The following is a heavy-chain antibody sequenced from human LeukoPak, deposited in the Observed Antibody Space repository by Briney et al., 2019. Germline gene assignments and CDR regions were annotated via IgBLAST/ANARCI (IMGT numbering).Heavy chain of an antibody. CDR3: ARHSRSAYTGYEDAFDI. V-gene: IGHV4-39*01. D-gene: IGHD5-12*01. J-gene: IGHJ3*02. Sequence: SETLSLTCTVSGDSISSSSYCWDWIRQPPGKGLEWIGNIYNSANTHYNPSLKTRITMSVDTSKNQFSLKLNSVTAADTGIYYCARHSRSAYTGYEDAFDIWGQGTMVTVSS. CDR2: IYNSANT. CDR1: GDSISSSSYC.